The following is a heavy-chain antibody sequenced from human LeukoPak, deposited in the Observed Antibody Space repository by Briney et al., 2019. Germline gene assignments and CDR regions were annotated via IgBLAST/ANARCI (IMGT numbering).Heavy chain of an antibody. V-gene: IGHV4-4*02. CDR1: GGSISSSNW. CDR3: ARGIRNCSGGSCYSGRFDY. D-gene: IGHD2-15*01. CDR2: IYHSGST. Sequence: SETLSLTCAVSGGSISSSNWWSWVRQPPGKGLEWIGEIYHSGSTNYNPSLKSRVTISVDKSKNQFSLKLSSVTAADTAVYYCARGIRNCSGGSCYSGRFDYWGQGTLVTVSS. J-gene: IGHJ4*02.